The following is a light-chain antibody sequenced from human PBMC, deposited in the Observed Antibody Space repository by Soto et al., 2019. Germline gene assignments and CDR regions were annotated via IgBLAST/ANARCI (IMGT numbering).Light chain of an antibody. CDR3: QQYDTYSGT. Sequence: DIQMTQSPSTLSASVGDRVTITCRASQTIRSWLAWYQQKPGKAPKLLIYKASNLESGVPSRFSGSESGTEFTLSISSLQPDDFATYYCQQYDTYSGTLGGGTKVEI. V-gene: IGKV1-5*03. CDR1: QTIRSW. CDR2: KAS. J-gene: IGKJ4*01.